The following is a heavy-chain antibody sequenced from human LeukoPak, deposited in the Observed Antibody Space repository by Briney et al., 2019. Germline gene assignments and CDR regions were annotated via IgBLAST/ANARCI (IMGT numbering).Heavy chain of an antibody. Sequence: PSETLSLTCAVSGGSISSGGYSWSWIRQPPGKGLEWIGYIYHSGSTYYNPSLKSRVTISVDRSKNQFSLKLSSVTAADTAVYYCARAGILTGYYAIDYWGQGTLVTVSS. J-gene: IGHJ4*02. V-gene: IGHV4-30-2*01. D-gene: IGHD3-9*01. CDR3: ARAGILTGYYAIDY. CDR1: GGSISSGGYS. CDR2: IYHSGST.